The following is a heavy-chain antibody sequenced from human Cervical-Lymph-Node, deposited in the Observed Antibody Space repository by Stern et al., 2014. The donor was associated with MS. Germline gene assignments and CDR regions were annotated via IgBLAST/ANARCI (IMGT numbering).Heavy chain of an antibody. D-gene: IGHD1-26*01. CDR2: ISSSSSYI. V-gene: IGHV3-21*01. J-gene: IGHJ6*02. CDR1: GFTFSSYS. Sequence: EDQLVESGGGLVKPGGSLRLSCAASGFTFSSYSMNWVRQAPGKGLEWVSSISSSSSYIYYADSVKGRFTISRDNAKKYMYLQMNSLRAEDTAVYYCARDKVGATFPDEYYYYYGMDVWGQGTTVTVSS. CDR3: ARDKVGATFPDEYYYYYGMDV.